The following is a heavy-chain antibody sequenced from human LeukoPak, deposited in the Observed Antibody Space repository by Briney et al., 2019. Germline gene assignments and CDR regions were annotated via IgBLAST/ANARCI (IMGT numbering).Heavy chain of an antibody. J-gene: IGHJ4*02. CDR1: GGTFSSYA. CDR3: ARVFPYYYDRSGYYQSDY. V-gene: IGHV1-69*13. Sequence: SVKVSCKASGGTFSSYAISWVRQAPGQGLEWMGGIIPIFGTANYAQKFQGRVTITADESTSTAYMELSSLRSDDTAVYYCARVFPYYYDRSGYYQSDYWGQGTLVTVSS. D-gene: IGHD3-22*01. CDR2: IIPIFGTA.